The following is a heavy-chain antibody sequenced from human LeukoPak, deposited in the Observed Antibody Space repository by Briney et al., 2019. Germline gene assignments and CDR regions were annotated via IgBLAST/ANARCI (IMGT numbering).Heavy chain of an antibody. J-gene: IGHJ3*02. CDR1: GGSISSHY. D-gene: IGHD5-24*01. V-gene: IGHV4-59*11. CDR2: IYYSGST. CDR3: ASGSRDGYNSDAFDI. Sequence: PSETLSLTCTVSGGSISSHYWSWIRQPPGKGLEWIGYIYYSGSTNYNPSLKSRVTISVDTSKNQFSLKLSSVTAADTAVYYCASGSRDGYNSDAFDIWGQGTMVTVSS.